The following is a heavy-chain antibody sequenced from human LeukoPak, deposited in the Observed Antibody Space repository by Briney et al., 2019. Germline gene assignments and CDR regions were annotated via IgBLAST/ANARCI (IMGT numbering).Heavy chain of an antibody. J-gene: IGHJ6*02. CDR2: ISAYNGNT. D-gene: IGHD5-18*01. V-gene: IGHV1-18*01. CDR1: GYTFTSYG. Sequence: ASVKVSCKASGYTFTSYGISWVRQAPGQGLEWMGWISAYNGNTNYAQKLHGRVTMTTDTSTSTAYMELRSLRSDDTAVYYCARGALDTYDYYYYGMDVWGQGTTVTVSS. CDR3: ARGALDTYDYYYYGMDV.